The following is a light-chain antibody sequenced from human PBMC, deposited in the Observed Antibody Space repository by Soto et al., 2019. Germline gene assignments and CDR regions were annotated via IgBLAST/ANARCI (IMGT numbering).Light chain of an antibody. Sequence: QSVLTQPRSVSGSPGQSVTISCTGTSSDVGGYDYVSWYQQHPGKAPKLMIFDVSKWPSGVPDRFSGSKSGNTASLTISGLQDEDEADYYCCAYAGSNTGVFGGGTKLTVL. CDR2: DVS. CDR3: CAYAGSNTGV. V-gene: IGLV2-11*01. J-gene: IGLJ3*02. CDR1: SSDVGGYDY.